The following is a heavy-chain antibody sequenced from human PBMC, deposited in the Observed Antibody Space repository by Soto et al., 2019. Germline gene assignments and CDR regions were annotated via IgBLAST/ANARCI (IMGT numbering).Heavy chain of an antibody. J-gene: IGHJ4*02. Sequence: QVQLVESGGGVVQPGRSLRLSCAASGFTFSTYAMHWVRQAPGKGLEWVALIWSDGSNQYYADSVKGRFTISRDNSKNTLYLQMNSLRAEDTAVYYCARDQSSGTFDYWGQGTLVTVSS. CDR3: ARDQSSGTFDY. CDR1: GFTFSTYA. V-gene: IGHV3-33*01. CDR2: IWSDGSNQ. D-gene: IGHD6-19*01.